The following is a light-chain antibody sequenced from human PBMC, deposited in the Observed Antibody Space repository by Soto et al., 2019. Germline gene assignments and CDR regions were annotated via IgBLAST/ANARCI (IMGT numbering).Light chain of an antibody. CDR1: QSVRTS. CDR2: GAS. V-gene: IGKV3-15*01. Sequence: ERERTQLPTTLSVSPGERATLSRRASQSVRTSLAWYQQKPGQAPRLLIYGASTRATGVPARFSGSGSGTEFTLTINTLQSDDFAVYYCQQYNNWPPITFGQGTRLEIK. CDR3: QQYNNWPPIT. J-gene: IGKJ5*01.